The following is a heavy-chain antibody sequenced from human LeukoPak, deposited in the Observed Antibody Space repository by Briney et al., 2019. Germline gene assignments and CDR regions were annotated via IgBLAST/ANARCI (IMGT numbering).Heavy chain of an antibody. CDR1: GHTLTELP. D-gene: IGHD3-10*01. CDR2: FDPEDGET. Sequence: ASVKVSCKVSGHTLTELPMHWVRQAPGKGLEWMGGFDPEDGETIYAQKFQGRVTMTEDTSTDTAYMELSSLTSDDTAVYYCATDLAMVRGVIGGDYWGQGTLVTVSS. J-gene: IGHJ4*02. V-gene: IGHV1-24*01. CDR3: ATDLAMVRGVIGGDY.